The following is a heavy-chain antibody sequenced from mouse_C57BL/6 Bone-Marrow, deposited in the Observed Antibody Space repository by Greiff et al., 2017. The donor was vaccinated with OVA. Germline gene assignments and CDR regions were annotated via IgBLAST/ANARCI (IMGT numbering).Heavy chain of an antibody. CDR1: GFTFSDYY. Sequence: EVKVEESGGGLVQPGGSLKLSCAASGFTFSDYYMYWVRQTPEKRLEWVAYISNGGGSPYYPDTVTGRFTISRDNAKNTLYLQMSRLKSEDTAMYYCARPDFAYWGQGTLVTVSA. CDR2: ISNGGGSP. V-gene: IGHV5-12*01. CDR3: ARPDFAY. J-gene: IGHJ3*01.